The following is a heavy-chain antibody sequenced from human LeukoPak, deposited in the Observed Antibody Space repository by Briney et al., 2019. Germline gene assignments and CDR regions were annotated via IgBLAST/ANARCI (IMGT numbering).Heavy chain of an antibody. Sequence: PGGSLRLSCAASGFTFSNHEMNWVRQAPGKGLEWISYISNSGTTIYYTDSVKGRFTISRDNAKNSLYLQMNSLRAEDTAVYYCARGWLGDWGQGTLVTVSS. J-gene: IGHJ4*02. V-gene: IGHV3-48*03. CDR2: ISNSGTTI. CDR1: GFTFSNHE. D-gene: IGHD1-26*01. CDR3: ARGWLGD.